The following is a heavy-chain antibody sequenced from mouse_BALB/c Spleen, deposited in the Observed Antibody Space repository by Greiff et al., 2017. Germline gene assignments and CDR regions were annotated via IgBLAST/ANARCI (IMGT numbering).Heavy chain of an antibody. CDR3: TGEDYGSAWFAY. V-gene: IGHV1-15*01. J-gene: IGHJ3*01. Sequence: QVQLQQSGAELVRPGASVTLSCTASGYTFTDYEMHWVKQTPVHGLEWIGAIDPETGGTAYNQKFKGKATLTADKSSSTAYLQLRSLTSEDSAVYYCTGEDYGSAWFAYWGQGTLVTVSA. CDR1: GYTFTDYE. D-gene: IGHD1-1*01. CDR2: IDPETGGT.